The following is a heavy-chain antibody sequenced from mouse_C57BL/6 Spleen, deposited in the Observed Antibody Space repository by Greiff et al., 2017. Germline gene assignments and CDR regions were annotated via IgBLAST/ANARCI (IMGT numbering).Heavy chain of an antibody. CDR2: IYPGDGDT. V-gene: IGHV1-80*01. Sequence: VMLVESGAELVKPGASVKISCKASGYAFSSYWMNWVKQRPGKGLEWIGQIYPGDGDTNYNGKFKGKATLTADKSSSTAYMQLSSLTSEDSAVYFCAREVADYDGGYWGQGTTLTVSS. CDR3: AREVADYDGGY. J-gene: IGHJ2*01. CDR1: GYAFSSYW. D-gene: IGHD2-4*01.